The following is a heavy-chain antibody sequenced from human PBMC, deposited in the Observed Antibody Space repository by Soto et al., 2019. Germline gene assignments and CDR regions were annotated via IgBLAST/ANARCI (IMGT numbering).Heavy chain of an antibody. V-gene: IGHV3-21*01. Sequence: GGSLRLSCASSGFSFISYTMDWVRQAPGKGLQWVSSISITGSYIYYADSVKGRFAISRDNAQNSLYLHMNSLRAEDTAIYYCARGAIRGYSYGHSDYWGQGTTVTVSS. D-gene: IGHD5-18*01. CDR3: ARGAIRGYSYGHSDY. CDR2: ISITGSYI. CDR1: GFSFISYT. J-gene: IGHJ6*02.